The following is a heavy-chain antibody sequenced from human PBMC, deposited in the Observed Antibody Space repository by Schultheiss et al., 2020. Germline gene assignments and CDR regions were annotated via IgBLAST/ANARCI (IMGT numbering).Heavy chain of an antibody. CDR3: VKADIVVVVAAGFDY. V-gene: IGHV3-33*06. CDR2: IWYDGSNK. D-gene: IGHD2-15*01. Sequence: GESLKISCAASGFTFSIYGMNWVRQAPGKGLEWVAVIWYDGSNKYYADSVKGRFTISRDNSKNTLYLQMNSLRAEDTAVYYCVKADIVVVVAAGFDYWGQGTLVTVSS. CDR1: GFTFSIYG. J-gene: IGHJ4*02.